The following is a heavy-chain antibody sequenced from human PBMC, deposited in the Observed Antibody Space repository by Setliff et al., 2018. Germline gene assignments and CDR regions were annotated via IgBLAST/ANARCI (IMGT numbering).Heavy chain of an antibody. CDR3: ARRIGVVTSNWFDP. D-gene: IGHD3-3*01. J-gene: IGHJ5*02. Sequence: SVKVSCKASGGTFSSYDISWVRQAPGQGLEWMGRIIPIFGTANYAQKFQGRVTITADKSASTAYMELSSLKASDTAMYYCARRIGVVTSNWFDPWGQGTLVTVSS. CDR1: GGTFSSYD. V-gene: IGHV1-69*06. CDR2: IIPIFGTA.